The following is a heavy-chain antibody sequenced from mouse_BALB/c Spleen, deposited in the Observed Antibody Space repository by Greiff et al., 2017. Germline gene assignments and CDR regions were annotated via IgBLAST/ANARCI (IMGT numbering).Heavy chain of an antibody. CDR3: ARGASSGYYFDY. D-gene: IGHD3-1*01. Sequence: VQLKESGPELGKPGASVKISCKASGYSFTGYNMYWVKQSHRKSLEWIGYIYPYNGGTSYNQKSKGKATLTVDKSSSTAYMHLNSLTSEDSAIYYCARGASSGYYFDYRGQGTTRTVSS. V-gene: IGHV1S135*01. CDR2: IYPYNGGT. J-gene: IGHJ2*01. CDR1: GYSFTGYN.